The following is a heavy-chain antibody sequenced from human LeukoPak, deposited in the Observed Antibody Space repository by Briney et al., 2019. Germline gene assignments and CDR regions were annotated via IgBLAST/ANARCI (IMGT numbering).Heavy chain of an antibody. J-gene: IGHJ6*03. CDR3: ARDTLGEYCSGGSCPHHAYMDV. V-gene: IGHV1-2*02. CDR1: GYTFTGYY. Sequence: ASVKVSCKASGYTFTGYYMHWVRQAPGQGLEWMGWINPNSGGTNYAQKFQGRVTMTRDTSISTAYMELSSLRAEDTAVYYCARDTLGEYCSGGSCPHHAYMDVWGKGTTVTVSS. D-gene: IGHD2-15*01. CDR2: INPNSGGT.